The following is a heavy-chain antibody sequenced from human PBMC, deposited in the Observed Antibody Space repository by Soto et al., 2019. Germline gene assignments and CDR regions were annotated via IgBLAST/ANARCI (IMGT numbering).Heavy chain of an antibody. J-gene: IGHJ5*02. D-gene: IGHD2-21*02. V-gene: IGHV3-23*01. Sequence: EVQLLESGGGLVQPGGSLRLSCAASGFTFSSYAMSWVHQAPGKGLEWVSAISGSGDRIYYADSVKGRFTISRDNSKNTLYLQMNSLRAEDTAVYYCAKDPSNLVVVTGWCDPWGQGTLVTVSS. CDR1: GFTFSSYA. CDR2: ISGSGDRI. CDR3: AKDPSNLVVVTGWCDP.